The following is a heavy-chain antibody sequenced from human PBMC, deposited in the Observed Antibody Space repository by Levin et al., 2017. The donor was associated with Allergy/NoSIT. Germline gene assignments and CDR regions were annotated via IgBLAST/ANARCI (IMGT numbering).Heavy chain of an antibody. V-gene: IGHV3-15*01. CDR3: WAHWVVPAATPVGNHDAFDI. Sequence: KPGGSLRLSCAASGFTFSNAWMSWVRQAPGKGLEWVGRIKSKTDGGTTDYAAPVKGRFTISRDDSKNTLYLQMNSLKTEDTAVYYCWAHWVVPAATPVGNHDAFDIWGQGTMVTVSS. D-gene: IGHD2-2*01. CDR2: IKSKTDGGTT. CDR1: GFTFSNAW. J-gene: IGHJ3*02.